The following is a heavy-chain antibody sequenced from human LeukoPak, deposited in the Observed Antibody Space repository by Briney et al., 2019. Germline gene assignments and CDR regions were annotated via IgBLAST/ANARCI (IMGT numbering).Heavy chain of an antibody. CDR1: GFTVNSNY. CDR3: ARMDMAPIAFDY. J-gene: IGHJ4*02. D-gene: IGHD5-24*01. CDR2: IYSGGSS. V-gene: IGHV3-53*01. Sequence: PGGSLRLSCAASGFTVNSNYMSWVRQAPGKGLEWVSVIYSGGSSYYADSVKGRFTISRDNSKNTLYLQMNGLRAEDTAVYYCARMDMAPIAFDYWGQGTLVTVSS.